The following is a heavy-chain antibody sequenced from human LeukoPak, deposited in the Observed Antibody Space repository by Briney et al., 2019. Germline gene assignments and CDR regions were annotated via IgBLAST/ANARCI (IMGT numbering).Heavy chain of an antibody. CDR1: GGSISSYY. D-gene: IGHD6-19*01. V-gene: IGHV4-4*07. J-gene: IGHJ4*02. Sequence: PSETLSLTCTVSGGSISSYYWSWIQQPAGKGLEWIGRIYTSGSTNYNPSLKSRVTMSVDTSKNQFPLKLSSVTAADTAVYYCARESMYSSGWPLIDYWGQGTLVTVSS. CDR2: IYTSGST. CDR3: ARESMYSSGWPLIDY.